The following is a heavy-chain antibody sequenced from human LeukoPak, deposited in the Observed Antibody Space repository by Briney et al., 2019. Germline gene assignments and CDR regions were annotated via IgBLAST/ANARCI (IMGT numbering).Heavy chain of an antibody. CDR3: ARLYYYDSSGPPL. Sequence: SETLSLTCTVSGGSISSSSYYWGWIRQPPGKGLEWIGSIYYTGRTYYNPSLKSRVIISVDTSKNQFSLKLSSVSAADTAVYYCARLYYYDSSGPPLWGQGTLVTVSS. V-gene: IGHV4-39*01. D-gene: IGHD3-22*01. J-gene: IGHJ4*02. CDR1: GGSISSSSYY. CDR2: IYYTGRT.